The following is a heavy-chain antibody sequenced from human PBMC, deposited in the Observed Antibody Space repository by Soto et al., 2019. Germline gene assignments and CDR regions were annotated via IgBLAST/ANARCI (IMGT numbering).Heavy chain of an antibody. CDR2: MNPNSGNT. CDR1: GYTFTSYD. V-gene: IGHV1-8*01. J-gene: IGHJ4*02. CDR3: ARRVAVYAIPYFDY. D-gene: IGHD2-8*02. Sequence: QVQLVQSGAEVKKPGASVKVSCKASGYTFTSYDINWVRQATGQGLEWMGWMNPNSGNTGYAQKFQGRVTMTRNTSISTAYMELSSLRSEDTAVYYCARRVAVYAIPYFDYWGQGTLVTVSS.